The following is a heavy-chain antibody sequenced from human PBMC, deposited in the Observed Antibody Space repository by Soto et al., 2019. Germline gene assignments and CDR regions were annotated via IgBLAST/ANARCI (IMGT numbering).Heavy chain of an antibody. CDR1: GFTFTSSA. D-gene: IGHD1-1*01. CDR2: IVVGSGNT. CDR3: AAGYHYYYYGMDV. V-gene: IGHV1-58*01. Sequence: QMPLVQSGPEVKKPGTSVKVSCQASGFTFTSSAVQWVRQARGQRLEWIGWIVVGSGNTNYAQKFQERVTITRDMSTSTAYMELSSLRSEDTAVYYCAAGYHYYYYGMDVWGQGTTVTVSS. J-gene: IGHJ6*02.